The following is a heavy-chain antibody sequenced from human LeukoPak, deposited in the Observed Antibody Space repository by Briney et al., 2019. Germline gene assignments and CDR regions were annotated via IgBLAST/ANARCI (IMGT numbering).Heavy chain of an antibody. D-gene: IGHD3-22*01. CDR1: GFTFSSYE. CDR3: ARGEAGHSSGLYDY. CDR2: ISSSGSTI. J-gene: IGHJ4*02. V-gene: IGHV3-48*03. Sequence: RGSLRLSCAASGFTFSSYEMNWVRQAPGKGLEWVSYISSSGSTIYYADSVKGRFTISRDNAKNSLYLQMNSLRAEDTAVYYCARGEAGHSSGLYDYWGQGTLVTVSS.